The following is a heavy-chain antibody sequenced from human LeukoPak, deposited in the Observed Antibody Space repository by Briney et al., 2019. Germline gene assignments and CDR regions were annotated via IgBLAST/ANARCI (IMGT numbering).Heavy chain of an antibody. D-gene: IGHD6-19*01. Sequence: SGPTLVKPTQTLTLTCTFSGFSLSTSGVGVGWIRQPPGKAPEWLALIYWDDDKRYSPSLKSRLTITKDTSKNQVVLTMTNMDPVDTATYYCAHQLNLLSSGWYDYWGQGTLVTVSS. J-gene: IGHJ4*02. CDR1: GFSLSTSGVG. CDR3: AHQLNLLSSGWYDY. CDR2: IYWDDDK. V-gene: IGHV2-5*02.